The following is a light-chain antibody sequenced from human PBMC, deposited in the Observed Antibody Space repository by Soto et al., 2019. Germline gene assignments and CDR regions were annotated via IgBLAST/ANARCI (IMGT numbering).Light chain of an antibody. J-gene: IGKJ4*01. CDR1: QSVSSY. V-gene: IGKV3-11*01. CDR3: QQYGNSPLT. CDR2: DAS. Sequence: EIVLTQSASTLSLSPGERATLSCGASQSVSSYLAWYQQKPGQAPRLLIYDASNRATGIPARFSGSGSGTDFNLTISRLETEDFAVYFCQQYGNSPLTFGGGTKVDIK.